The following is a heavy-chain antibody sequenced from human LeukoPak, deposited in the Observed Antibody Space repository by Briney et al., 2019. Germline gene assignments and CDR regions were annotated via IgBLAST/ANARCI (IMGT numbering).Heavy chain of an antibody. CDR1: GFTFDDYA. D-gene: IGHD3-22*01. V-gene: IGHV3-9*01. J-gene: IGHJ3*02. Sequence: GGSLRLSCAASGFTFDDYAMHWVRQAPGKGLEGVSGISWNSGSIGYADSVKGRFTISRDNAKNSLDLQMNSLRAEDTPLYYCAKSKYYYDSSGRGGDSGVAFDIWGQGTMVTVSS. CDR3: AKSKYYYDSSGRGGDSGVAFDI. CDR2: ISWNSGSI.